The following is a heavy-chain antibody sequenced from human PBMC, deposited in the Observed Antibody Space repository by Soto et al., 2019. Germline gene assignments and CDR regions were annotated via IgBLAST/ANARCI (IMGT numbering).Heavy chain of an antibody. V-gene: IGHV4-61*01. Sequence: SETLSLTCTVSGGSVSSGSYYWSWIRQPPGKGLDWIGYIYYSGSTNYNPSLKSRVTISVDTSKNQFSLKLSSVTAADTAVYYCARGSGPNDAFDIWGQGTMVTVSS. CDR3: ARGSGPNDAFDI. CDR1: GGSVSSGSYY. CDR2: IYYSGST. D-gene: IGHD2-15*01. J-gene: IGHJ3*02.